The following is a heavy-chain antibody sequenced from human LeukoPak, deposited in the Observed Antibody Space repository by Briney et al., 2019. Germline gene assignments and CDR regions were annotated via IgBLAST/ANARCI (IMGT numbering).Heavy chain of an antibody. D-gene: IGHD5-18*01. Sequence: PGGSLRLSCAASGFTFSSYWMSWVRQAPGKGLEWVANIKQDGSEKYYVDFVKGRFTISRDNAKNSLYLQMNSLRAEDTAVYYCARSLGRIQSPVFDYWGQGTLVTVSS. CDR3: ARSLGRIQSPVFDY. CDR1: GFTFSSYW. V-gene: IGHV3-7*01. CDR2: IKQDGSEK. J-gene: IGHJ4*02.